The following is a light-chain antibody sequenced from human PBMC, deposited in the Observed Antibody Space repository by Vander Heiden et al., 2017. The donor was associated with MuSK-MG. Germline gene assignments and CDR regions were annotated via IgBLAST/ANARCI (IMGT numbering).Light chain of an antibody. V-gene: IGKV1-33*01. CDR2: DAS. CDR1: QDISNY. CDR3: RQYGSIRRYT. J-gene: IGKJ4*01. Sequence: SQDISNYLNWYQQKPGKVPKLLINDASNLETGVPSRFSGSRSGTAFTFTISSLQPEDNATDYCRQYGSIRRYTFGGGTKLEIK.